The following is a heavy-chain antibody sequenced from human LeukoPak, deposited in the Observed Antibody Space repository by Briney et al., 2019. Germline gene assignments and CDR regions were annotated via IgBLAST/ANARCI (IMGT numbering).Heavy chain of an antibody. J-gene: IGHJ4*02. D-gene: IGHD2-2*01. CDR1: GGSISSYY. Sequence: SETLSLTCTVSGGSISSYYWSWIRQPPGKGLEWIRYIYYSGSTNYNPSLKSRVTISVDTSKNQFSLKLSSVTAADTAVYYCARDRSSWGYYFDYWGRGTLVTVSS. V-gene: IGHV4-59*01. CDR3: ARDRSSWGYYFDY. CDR2: IYYSGST.